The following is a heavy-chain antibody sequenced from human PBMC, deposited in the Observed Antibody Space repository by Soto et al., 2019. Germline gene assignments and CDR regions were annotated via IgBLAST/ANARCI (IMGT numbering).Heavy chain of an antibody. Sequence: EVQLVESGGGLVKPGGSLRLSCAASGFTFSNAWMSWVRQAPGKGLEWVGRIKSKTDGGTTDYAAPVKGRFTISRDDSKNTLYLQMNCLKTEDTAVYYCTTDPPLSIAAGGNWFDPWGQGTLVTVSS. CDR1: GFTFSNAW. CDR3: TTDPPLSIAAGGNWFDP. D-gene: IGHD6-25*01. J-gene: IGHJ5*02. V-gene: IGHV3-15*01. CDR2: IKSKTDGGTT.